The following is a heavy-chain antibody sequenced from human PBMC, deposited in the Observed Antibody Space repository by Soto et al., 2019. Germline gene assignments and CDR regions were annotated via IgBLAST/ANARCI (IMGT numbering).Heavy chain of an antibody. J-gene: IGHJ4*02. V-gene: IGHV3-23*01. Sequence: LRLSCAASGFTFSSYAMSWVRQAPGKGLEWVSAISGSGGSTYYADSVKGRFTISRDNSKNTLYLQMNSLRAEDTAVYYCAKRGGGVVVVPAANSFGYWGQGTMVTVSS. CDR3: AKRGGGVVVVPAANSFGY. CDR1: GFTFSSYA. D-gene: IGHD2-2*01. CDR2: ISGSGGST.